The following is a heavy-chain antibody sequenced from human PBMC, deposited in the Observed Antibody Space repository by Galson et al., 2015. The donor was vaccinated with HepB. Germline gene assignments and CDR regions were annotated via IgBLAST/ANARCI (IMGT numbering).Heavy chain of an antibody. Sequence: SLRLSCAAAGFTFSDYWMHWVRQAPGKGLVWVSRINSDGSTTNYADSVKGRFTISRDNAKNTLYLQMNSLRAEDTAVYYCARDPPFYYATSGYKWGQGTLVTVSS. V-gene: IGHV3-74*01. D-gene: IGHD3-22*01. J-gene: IGHJ4*02. CDR3: ARDPPFYYATSGYK. CDR2: INSDGSTT. CDR1: GFTFSDYW.